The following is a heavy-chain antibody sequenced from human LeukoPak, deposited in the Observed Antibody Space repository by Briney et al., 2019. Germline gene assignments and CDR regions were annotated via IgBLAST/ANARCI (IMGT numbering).Heavy chain of an antibody. CDR1: GGSLSGYY. V-gene: IGHV4-34*01. J-gene: IGHJ4*02. CDR3: ARGVRGGIAARPPHFDY. D-gene: IGHD6-6*01. Sequence: PSETLSLTCAVYGGSLSGYYWSWIRQPPGKGLEWIGEINHSGGTNYNPSLKSRVTISVDTSKNQFSLKLSSVTAADTAVYYCARGVRGGIAARPPHFDYWGQGTLVTVSS. CDR2: INHSGGT.